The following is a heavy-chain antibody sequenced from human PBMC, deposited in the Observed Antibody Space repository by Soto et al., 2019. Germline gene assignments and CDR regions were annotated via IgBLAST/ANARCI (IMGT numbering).Heavy chain of an antibody. CDR2: ISYDGSNK. J-gene: IGHJ4*02. CDR1: GFTFSSYA. V-gene: IGHV3-30-3*01. CDR3: ARGGWELHLYYFDY. D-gene: IGHD1-26*01. Sequence: GGSLRLSCAASGFTFSSYAMHWVRQAPGKGLEWVAVISYDGSNKYYADSVKGRFTISRDNSKNTLYLQMNSLRAEDTAVYYCARGGWELHLYYFDYGGQGTLVTVSS.